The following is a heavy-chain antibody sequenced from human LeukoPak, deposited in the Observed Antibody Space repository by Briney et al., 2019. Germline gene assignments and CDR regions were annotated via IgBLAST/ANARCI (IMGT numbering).Heavy chain of an antibody. V-gene: IGHV3-74*01. D-gene: IGHD1-26*01. CDR1: GFTFRTYW. Sequence: GGSLRLSCAVSGFTFRTYWMHWVRQVPGEGLVWVSRIDEDGSITNYADSVKGRFSISRDNAKNTLYLQMNSLRAEDTAVYYCGRDLGGRSGYWGQGTLVTVSS. J-gene: IGHJ4*02. CDR3: GRDLGGRSGY. CDR2: IDEDGSIT.